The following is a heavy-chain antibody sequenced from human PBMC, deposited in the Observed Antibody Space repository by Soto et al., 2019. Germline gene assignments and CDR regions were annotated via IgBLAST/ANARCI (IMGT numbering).Heavy chain of an antibody. Sequence: GGSLRLSCAASGFTFSSYAMSWVRQAPGKGLEWVSAISGSGGSTYYADSVKGRFTISRDNSKNTLYLQMNSLRAEDTAVYYCAKVVTRGFWSGYPAFDYWGQGTLVTVSS. V-gene: IGHV3-23*01. CDR1: GFTFSSYA. D-gene: IGHD3-3*01. CDR2: ISGSGGST. J-gene: IGHJ4*02. CDR3: AKVVTRGFWSGYPAFDY.